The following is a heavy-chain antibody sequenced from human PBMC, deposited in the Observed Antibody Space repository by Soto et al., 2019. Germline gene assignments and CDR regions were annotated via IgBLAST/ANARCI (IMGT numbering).Heavy chain of an antibody. CDR3: ARVLDIVVVVAATSFDP. V-gene: IGHV1-8*01. CDR1: GYTFTSYD. D-gene: IGHD2-15*01. Sequence: ASVKVSCKASGYTFTSYDINWVRQATGQGLEWMGWMNPNSGNTGYAQKFQGRVTMTRNTSISTAYMELSSLRSEDTAVYYCARVLDIVVVVAATSFDPWGQGTLVTVSS. CDR2: MNPNSGNT. J-gene: IGHJ5*02.